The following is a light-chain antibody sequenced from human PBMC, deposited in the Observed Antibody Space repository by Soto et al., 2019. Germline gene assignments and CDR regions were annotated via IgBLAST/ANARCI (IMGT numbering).Light chain of an antibody. V-gene: IGKV4-1*01. CDR3: QQYYTTPRT. Sequence: DIVMTQSPDSLAVSLGERATINFNSSQTFLDISNNKDYLTWYQQKPGQTPKLLIYWASTREFGVPDRFSGSGSGTDFTLTISSLQAEDVAVYYCQQYYTTPRTFGHGTKVDIK. CDR2: WAS. J-gene: IGKJ1*01. CDR1: QTFLDISNNKDY.